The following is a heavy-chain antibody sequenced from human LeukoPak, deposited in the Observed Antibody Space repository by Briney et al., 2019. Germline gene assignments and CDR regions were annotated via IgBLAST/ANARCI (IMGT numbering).Heavy chain of an antibody. J-gene: IGHJ4*02. CDR3: ARDLSHCSSTSRYDY. V-gene: IGHV4-59*01. Sequence: SETLSLTCTVSGGSISSYYWSWIRQPPGKGLEWIGYIYYSGSTNYNPSLKSRVTISVDTSKNQFSLKLSSVTAADTAVYYCARDLSHCSSTSRYDYWGQGTLVTVSS. D-gene: IGHD2-2*01. CDR1: GGSISSYY. CDR2: IYYSGST.